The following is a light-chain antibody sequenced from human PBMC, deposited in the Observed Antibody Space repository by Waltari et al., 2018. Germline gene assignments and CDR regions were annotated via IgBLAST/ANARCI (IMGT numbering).Light chain of an antibody. CDR2: DDR. CDR1: NIGSKS. CDR3: QVWDSSSNHVV. J-gene: IGLJ2*01. Sequence: SYVLTQPPSVSVAPGQTARITCGGNNIGSKSVHWYQQKPGQAPVLVIYDDRDRPSGIPERFSGSNSGNTATLTNSRVEAGDEADYYCQVWDSSSNHVVFGGGTKLTVL. V-gene: IGLV3-21*02.